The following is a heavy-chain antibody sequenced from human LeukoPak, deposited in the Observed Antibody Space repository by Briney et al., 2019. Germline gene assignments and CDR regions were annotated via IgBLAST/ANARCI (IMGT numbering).Heavy chain of an antibody. CDR1: GYTFSRHY. D-gene: IGHD6-19*01. V-gene: IGHV1-46*01. J-gene: IGHJ6*02. Sequence: ASVQVSCRPSGYTFSRHYIHWVRQAPGQGLEWLGIINTSGATTGYGQNFKGRVTATRDTSTSTVYMEMSSLNSEDTAVYYCARGLESSGWYGMDVWGQGTTIIVSS. CDR2: INTSGATT. CDR3: ARGLESSGWYGMDV.